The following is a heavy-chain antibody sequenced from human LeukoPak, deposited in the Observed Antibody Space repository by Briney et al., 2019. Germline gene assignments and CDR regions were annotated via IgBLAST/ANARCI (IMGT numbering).Heavy chain of an antibody. CDR3: ARHFGGYYYYYYMDV. D-gene: IGHD2-21*01. V-gene: IGHV4-38-2*02. CDR2: IYYSGST. Sequence: PSETLSLTCSVSGYSISNGYYWGWIRQPPGKGLEWIGSIYYSGSTYYNPSLKSRVTISVDTSKNQFSLKLSSVTAADTAVYYCARHFGGYYYYYYMDVWGKGTTVTISS. J-gene: IGHJ6*03. CDR1: GYSISNGYY.